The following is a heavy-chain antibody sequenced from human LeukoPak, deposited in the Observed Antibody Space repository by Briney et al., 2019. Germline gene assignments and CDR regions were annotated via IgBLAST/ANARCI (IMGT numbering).Heavy chain of an antibody. V-gene: IGHV3-66*01. CDR2: LYSDGTT. Sequence: PGGSLRLSCAASGLSVSSNYMAWVRQAPGKGLEWVPILYSDGTTHYAGSVKGRFTISRDISKNTLYLQMYSLRTEDTAVYYCARVNILGGSSDHFDYWGQGTLVTVSS. J-gene: IGHJ4*02. D-gene: IGHD1-26*01. CDR1: GLSVSSNY. CDR3: ARVNILGGSSDHFDY.